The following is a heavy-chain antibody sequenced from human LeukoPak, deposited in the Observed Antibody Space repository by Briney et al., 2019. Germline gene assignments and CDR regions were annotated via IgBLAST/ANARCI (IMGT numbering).Heavy chain of an antibody. J-gene: IGHJ5*02. CDR3: AKATGYDYGSWFDP. CDR2: ITGSGSRT. D-gene: IGHD5-12*01. Sequence: GGSLRLSCAASGFTFSIYAMSWVRQAPGKGLEWVSQITGSGSRTYYADSVKGRFTISRDQSKKMLYLQMDSLRAQDTAVYYCAKATGYDYGSWFDPWGQGTLVSVSS. V-gene: IGHV3-23*01. CDR1: GFTFSIYA.